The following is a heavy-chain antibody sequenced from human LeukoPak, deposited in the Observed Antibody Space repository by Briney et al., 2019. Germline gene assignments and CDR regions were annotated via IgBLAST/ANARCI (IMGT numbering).Heavy chain of an antibody. Sequence: SVKVSCKASGGTFSSYAISWVRQAPGQGLEWMGRIIPILGIANYAQKFQGRVTITADKSTSTAYMELSSLRSEDTAVYYCARARHSGSPLRYYSDYWGQGTLVTVSS. CDR2: IIPILGIA. CDR1: GGTFSSYA. CDR3: ARARHSGSPLRYYSDY. D-gene: IGHD1-26*01. V-gene: IGHV1-69*04. J-gene: IGHJ4*02.